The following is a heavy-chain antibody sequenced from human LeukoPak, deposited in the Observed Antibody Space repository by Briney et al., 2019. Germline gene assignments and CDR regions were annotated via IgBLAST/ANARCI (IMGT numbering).Heavy chain of an antibody. V-gene: IGHV4-39*01. J-gene: IGHJ5*02. Sequence: SETLSLTCTVSGGSISSSSCYWGWIRQPPGKGLEWIGSIYYSGSTYYNPSLKSRVTISVDTSKNQFSLKLSSVTAADTAVYYCARAGYYYDSSGYLRFDPWGQGTLVTVSS. CDR1: GGSISSSSCY. CDR3: ARAGYYYDSSGYLRFDP. D-gene: IGHD3-22*01. CDR2: IYYSGST.